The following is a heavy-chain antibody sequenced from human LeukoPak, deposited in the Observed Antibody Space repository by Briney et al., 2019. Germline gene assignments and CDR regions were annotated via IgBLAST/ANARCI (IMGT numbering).Heavy chain of an antibody. V-gene: IGHV4-34*01. D-gene: IGHD2-15*01. CDR3: AREVAALRSAFDT. Sequence: SETLSLTCAVYGGSFRGYYWSWIRQPPGKGPEWIGEIDHRGSTNYNPSLKSRVTISVDTSKNQFSLKLSSVTAADTAVYYCAREVAALRSAFDTWGQGTMVTVSS. J-gene: IGHJ3*02. CDR2: IDHRGST. CDR1: GGSFRGYY.